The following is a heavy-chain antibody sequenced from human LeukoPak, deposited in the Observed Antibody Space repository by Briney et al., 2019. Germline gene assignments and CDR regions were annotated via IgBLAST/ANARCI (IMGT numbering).Heavy chain of an antibody. D-gene: IGHD6-13*01. CDR1: GYSISSYG. V-gene: IGHV1-18*01. J-gene: IGHJ4*02. Sequence: ASVKVSCKASGYSISSYGITWVRQAPGQGLEWMGWISAYSGNTKYAQKFQGRVTMTIETSTSTAYMELRSLRSDDTAVYYCARDRSSSSWYSDFDYWGQGTLVTVSS. CDR3: ARDRSSSSWYSDFDY. CDR2: ISAYSGNT.